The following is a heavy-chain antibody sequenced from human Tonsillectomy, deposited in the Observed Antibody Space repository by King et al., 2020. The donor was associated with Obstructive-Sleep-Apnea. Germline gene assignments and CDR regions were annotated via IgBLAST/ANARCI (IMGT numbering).Heavy chain of an antibody. V-gene: IGHV1-46*01. J-gene: IGHJ4*02. CDR2: INPSGGST. D-gene: IGHD5-12*01. CDR1: GYTFTSYY. Sequence: QLVQSGAEVKKPGASVKDSCKASGYTFTSYYMHWVRQAPGQGLELMGIINPSGGSTSYAQKFQGRVTMTRDTSTSTVYMELSSLSSEETAVYYFARGYSNQKNGTSTYFAYWGQGTLVTVSS. CDR3: ARGYSNQKNGTSTYFAY.